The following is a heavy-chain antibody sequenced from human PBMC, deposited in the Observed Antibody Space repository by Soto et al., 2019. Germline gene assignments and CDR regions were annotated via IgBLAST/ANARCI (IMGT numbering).Heavy chain of an antibody. J-gene: IGHJ4*03. CDR2: IWYDGSNK. CDR1: GFTFSSYG. D-gene: IGHD2-15*01. CDR3: AIDGYCSGDCCSSVPVFDY. Sequence: PGGSLRLSCAASGFTFSSYGMHWVRQAPGKGLEWVAVIWYDGSNKYYADSVKGRFTISRDNSKNTLYLQMNSLRAEDTAVYYCAIDGYCSGDCCSSVPVFDYSGHGTLFTVSS. V-gene: IGHV3-33*01.